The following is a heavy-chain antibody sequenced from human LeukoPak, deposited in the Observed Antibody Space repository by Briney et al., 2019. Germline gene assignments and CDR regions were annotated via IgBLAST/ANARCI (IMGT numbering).Heavy chain of an antibody. CDR2: IYIGGST. Sequence: GGSLRLSCAASGFTVSSNYMSWVRQAPGKGLEWVSIIYIGGSTFYADSVKGRFTISIDNSKNTLYLQMNSLRAEDTAVYYCARGGSYLSAFDIWGQGTMVTVSS. V-gene: IGHV3-53*01. J-gene: IGHJ3*02. D-gene: IGHD1-26*01. CDR3: ARGGSYLSAFDI. CDR1: GFTVSSNY.